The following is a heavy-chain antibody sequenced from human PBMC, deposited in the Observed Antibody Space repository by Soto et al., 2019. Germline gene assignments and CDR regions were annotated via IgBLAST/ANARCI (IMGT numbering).Heavy chain of an antibody. CDR2: IYYSGST. CDR1: GGSISSSSYY. V-gene: IGHV4-39*01. D-gene: IGHD3-9*01. CDR3: ARWYFGMDV. Sequence: SETLSLTCTVSGGSISSSSYYWGWIRQPPGKGLEWIGSIYYSGSTYYNPSLKSRVTISVDTSKNQFSLKLSSATAADTAVYYCARWYFGMDVWGQGTTVTVSS. J-gene: IGHJ6*02.